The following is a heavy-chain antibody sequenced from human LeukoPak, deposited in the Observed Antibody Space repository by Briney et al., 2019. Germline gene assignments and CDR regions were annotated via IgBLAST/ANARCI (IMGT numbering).Heavy chain of an antibody. J-gene: IGHJ4*02. D-gene: IGHD7-27*01. CDR2: IYYSGST. V-gene: IGHV4-30-4*07. CDR3: ASLLGIFTIDY. CDR1: GGSISSGGYS. Sequence: SETLSLTCTVSGGSISSGGYSWSWIRQPPGKGLEWIGYIYYSGSTYYNPSLKSRVTISVDTSKNQFSLKLSSVTAADTAVYYCASLLGIFTIDYWGQGTLVTVSS.